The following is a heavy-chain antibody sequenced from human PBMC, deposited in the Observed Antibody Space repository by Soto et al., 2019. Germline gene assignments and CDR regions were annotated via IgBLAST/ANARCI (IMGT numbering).Heavy chain of an antibody. D-gene: IGHD6-6*01. CDR3: AKGRLTDRLRYGVDV. CDR2: INDSGSHT. Sequence: DVQLLESGGGLVQPGGSLRLSCAASGLTFSSEAMSWVRQAPGKGLEWVSGINDSGSHTYYADSVRGRFTISRDNARNTLYLQMNSARVEDTAIYYCAKGRLTDRLRYGVDVWGHGTTVTVSS. J-gene: IGHJ6*02. CDR1: GLTFSSEA. V-gene: IGHV3-23*01.